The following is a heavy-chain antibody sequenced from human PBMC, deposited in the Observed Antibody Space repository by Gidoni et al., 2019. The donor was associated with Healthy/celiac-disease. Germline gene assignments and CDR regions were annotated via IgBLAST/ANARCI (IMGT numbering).Heavy chain of an antibody. D-gene: IGHD3-22*01. CDR3: ARSRGYYEESSGYSGNAFDI. V-gene: IGHV4-34*01. J-gene: IGHJ3*02. CDR2: INHSGST. Sequence: QVQLPQWGAGLLKPSEPLSLPCAVYGRSFSGYYWRWIRQPPGKGLEWIGEINHSGSTNYNPSLKSRVTISVDTSKNQFSLKLSSVTAADTAVYYCARSRGYYEESSGYSGNAFDIWGQGTMVTVSS. CDR1: GRSFSGYY.